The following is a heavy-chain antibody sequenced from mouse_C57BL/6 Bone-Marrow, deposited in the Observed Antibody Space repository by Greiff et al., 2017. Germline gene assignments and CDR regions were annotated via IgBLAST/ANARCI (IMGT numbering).Heavy chain of an antibody. D-gene: IGHD2-3*01. J-gene: IGHJ4*01. V-gene: IGHV2-9-1*01. CDR3: ARNDGYYPYYAMDY. CDR1: GFSLTSYA. CDR2: IWTGGGT. Sequence: VQLVESGPGLVAPSQSLSITCTVSGFSLTSYAISWVRQPPGKGLEWLGVIWTGGGTNYNSALKSRLSISKDNSKSQVFLKMNSLQTDDTARYYCARNDGYYPYYAMDYWGQGTSVTVSS.